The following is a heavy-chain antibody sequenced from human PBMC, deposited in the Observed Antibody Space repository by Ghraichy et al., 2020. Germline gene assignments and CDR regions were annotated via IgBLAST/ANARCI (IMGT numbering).Heavy chain of an antibody. D-gene: IGHD2-21*01. Sequence: GGSLRLSCEGSGFIFTTYAMHWVRQTPGKGLEWVAHVSSEGSDQSYADSVKGRFTVSRDNLKSTLSLEMNSLKPEDTAIYYCAKNAETRDYSFDFWARGTLVTVSS. J-gene: IGHJ4*02. CDR1: GFIFTTYA. V-gene: IGHV3-30*02. CDR2: VSSEGSDQ. CDR3: AKNAETRDYSFDF.